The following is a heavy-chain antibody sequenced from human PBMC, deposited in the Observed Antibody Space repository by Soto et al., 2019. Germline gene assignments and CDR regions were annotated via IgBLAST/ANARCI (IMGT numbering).Heavy chain of an antibody. CDR2: IYNSGST. V-gene: IGHV4-31*03. J-gene: IGHJ4*02. CDR3: ARSSRSYFEY. CDR1: GGSISNGGYY. Sequence: QVQLQESGPGLVKPSQTLSLTCTVSGGSISNGGYYWSWIRQHPGKGLEWFGYIYNSGSTYYNPSLKSRITISANTSKNQFSLKVSSVTAADTAVYYCARSSRSYFEYWGQGTLVTVSS.